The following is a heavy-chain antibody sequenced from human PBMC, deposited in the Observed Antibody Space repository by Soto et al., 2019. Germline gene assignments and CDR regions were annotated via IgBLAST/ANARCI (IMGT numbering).Heavy chain of an antibody. CDR3: ARESKDYYYGMDV. CDR2: ISSSSSYI. J-gene: IGHJ6*02. CDR1: GFTFSSYS. Sequence: EVQLVESGGGLVKPGGSLRLSCAASGFTFSSYSMNWVRQAPGKGLEWVSSISSSSSYIYYADSVKGRFTISRDNAKNSLYLQMNSLRAEDTAVYYCARESKDYYYGMDVWGQGTTVTVSS. V-gene: IGHV3-21*01.